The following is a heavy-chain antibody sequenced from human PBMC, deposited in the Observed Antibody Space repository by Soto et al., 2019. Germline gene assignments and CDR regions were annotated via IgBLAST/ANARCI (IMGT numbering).Heavy chain of an antibody. J-gene: IGHJ5*02. CDR1: GGSISSGGYF. CDR3: ARRGEAAATVGFDP. D-gene: IGHD6-13*01. CDR2: IYHSGST. V-gene: IGHV4-30-2*01. Sequence: PSETLSLTCAVSGGSISSGGYFWSWIRQPPGKGLEWIGYIYHSGSTYYNPSLKSRVTISVDRSKNQFSLKLSSVTAADTAVYYCARRGEAAATVGFDPWGQGTLVTVSS.